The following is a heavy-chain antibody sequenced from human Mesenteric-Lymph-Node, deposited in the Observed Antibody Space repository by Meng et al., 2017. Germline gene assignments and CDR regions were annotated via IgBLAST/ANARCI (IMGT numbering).Heavy chain of an antibody. D-gene: IGHD2-15*01. Sequence: TMKWSGPTLVNPHQTLTLTCTFSWFSLSTIGVGVGWIRQPPGKALEWLALIYWNDDKRYSPSLKSRLTITKDTSKNQVVLTMTNMDPVDTATYYCAHSPYCSGGSCYLGAFDWGQGTLVTVSS. CDR1: WFSLSTIGVG. CDR3: AHSPYCSGGSCYLGAFD. CDR2: IYWNDDK. J-gene: IGHJ4*02. V-gene: IGHV2-5*01.